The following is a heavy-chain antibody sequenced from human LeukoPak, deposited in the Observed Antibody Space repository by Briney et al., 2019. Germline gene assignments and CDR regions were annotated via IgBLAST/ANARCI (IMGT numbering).Heavy chain of an antibody. CDR3: AHRGSGSFGWFDP. CDR1: GYSLTTSGVG. Sequence: SGPTLVQPTQTLTLTCTLSGYSLTTSGVGVGWIRQSPGKALEWLALIYWDDNKYYSPSLKSRLTITKDTSKNQVVLSMPNMDPVDTATYYCAHRGSGSFGWFDPWGQGTLVTVSS. J-gene: IGHJ5*02. V-gene: IGHV2-5*02. D-gene: IGHD1-26*01. CDR2: IYWDDNK.